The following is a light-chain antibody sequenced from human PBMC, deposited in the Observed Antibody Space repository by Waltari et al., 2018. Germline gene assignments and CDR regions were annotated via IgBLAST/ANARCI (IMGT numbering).Light chain of an antibody. V-gene: IGKV1-5*03. CDR1: QSIGSW. J-gene: IGKJ1*01. Sequence: DIQMTQSPSTLSASVGDRVTITCRASQSIGSWLAWYQQKPGKAPKLLIYKASSVETGVPSRFSGIGSGTDFTLTISSLQSDDFATYYCQQYNSYSGTFGQGTKVDIK. CDR3: QQYNSYSGT. CDR2: KAS.